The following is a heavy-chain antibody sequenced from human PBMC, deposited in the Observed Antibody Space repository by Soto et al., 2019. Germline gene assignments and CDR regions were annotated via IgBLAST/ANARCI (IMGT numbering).Heavy chain of an antibody. CDR3: ARPSGSHSEFEY. CDR1: GGSITNSKSY. Sequence: QLQMQESGPGLVKPSETLSLTCNVSGGSITNSKSYWAWIRQPPGKGLEWVGSVLYTGSAYYPPSLQSRVTTSLDTSKNHFSLRLTSVTAADTAVYFCARPSGSHSEFEYWGQGALVAVSS. V-gene: IGHV4-39*02. CDR2: VLYTGSA. J-gene: IGHJ4*02. D-gene: IGHD1-26*01.